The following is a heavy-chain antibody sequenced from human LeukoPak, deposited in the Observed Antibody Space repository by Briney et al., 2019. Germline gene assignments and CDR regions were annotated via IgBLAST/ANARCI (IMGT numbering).Heavy chain of an antibody. J-gene: IGHJ4*02. Sequence: GESLKISCKGSGYSFSSYWIGWVRQMPGKGLEWMGIIYPGDSDTGYSPSFHGQVTISADKSISTAYLQWSSLKASDTAMYYCARHPMITFGGVAFDYWGQGTLVTVSS. D-gene: IGHD3-16*01. V-gene: IGHV5-51*01. CDR3: ARHPMITFGGVAFDY. CDR2: IYPGDSDT. CDR1: GYSFSSYW.